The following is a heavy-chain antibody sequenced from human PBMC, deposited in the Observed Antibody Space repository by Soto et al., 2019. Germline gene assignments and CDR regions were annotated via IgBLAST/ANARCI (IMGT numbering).Heavy chain of an antibody. Sequence: ASVKVSCKASGYTFTSYYVHWVRQAPGQGLEWMGIINPSGGSTSYAQKFEGRVTMTRDTSTSTVYMELSSLRSEDTAVYYCARDDSYYDSSGYFKTSDAFDIWGQGTMVTVSS. CDR1: GYTFTSYY. CDR3: ARDDSYYDSSGYFKTSDAFDI. CDR2: INPSGGST. V-gene: IGHV1-46*01. D-gene: IGHD3-22*01. J-gene: IGHJ3*02.